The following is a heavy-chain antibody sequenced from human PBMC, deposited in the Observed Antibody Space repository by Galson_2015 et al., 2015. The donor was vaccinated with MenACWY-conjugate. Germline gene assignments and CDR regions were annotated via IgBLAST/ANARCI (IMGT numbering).Heavy chain of an antibody. D-gene: IGHD3-9*01. J-gene: IGHJ5*02. Sequence: SMRLSCAASGFTFSTYWMHWVRQAPGKGLVWVSRVNSDGRSTSYADSVKGRFSISRDNAMNTLYLQKNSLRAEDTAVYYCARAYFTCSSCAGSFDPWGQGTLVTVSS. CDR1: GFTFSTYW. CDR3: ARAYFTCSSCAGSFDP. CDR2: VNSDGRST. V-gene: IGHV3-74*01.